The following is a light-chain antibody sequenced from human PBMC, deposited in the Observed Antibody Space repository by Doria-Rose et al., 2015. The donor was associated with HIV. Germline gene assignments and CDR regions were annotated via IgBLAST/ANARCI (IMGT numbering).Light chain of an antibody. Sequence: TQSPGTLSLSTGERATLSCRASQRVKSSYLAWYRQKPGQAPRLLIYDASTRATGIPDRFSGGGSGTDFTLTISRLEPEDVAVYYCQQYGTSRGTFGQGTRLEIK. J-gene: IGKJ5*01. CDR3: QQYGTSRGT. V-gene: IGKV3-20*01. CDR1: QRVKSSY. CDR2: DAS.